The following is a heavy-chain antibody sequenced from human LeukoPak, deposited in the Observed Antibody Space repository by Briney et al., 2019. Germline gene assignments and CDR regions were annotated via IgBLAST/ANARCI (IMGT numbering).Heavy chain of an antibody. Sequence: GGSLRLSCAASGFSFSSYGMHWVRQAPGKGLEWVSGISGSGGSTYYAGSVKGRFTISRDNSKNTLYLQMNSLRAEDTAVYYCASPQSGSYSIYYFDYWGQGTLVTVSS. D-gene: IGHD1-26*01. CDR2: ISGSGGST. J-gene: IGHJ4*02. CDR3: ASPQSGSYSIYYFDY. CDR1: GFSFSSYG. V-gene: IGHV3-23*01.